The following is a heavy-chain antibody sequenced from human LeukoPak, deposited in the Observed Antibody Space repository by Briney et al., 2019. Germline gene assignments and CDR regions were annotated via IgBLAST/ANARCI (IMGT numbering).Heavy chain of an antibody. V-gene: IGHV4-34*01. CDR3: ARGGMRKEVNY. Sequence: PSETLSLTCAVYGGSFSGYYWSWIRQPPGKGLEWIGEINHSGSTNYNPSLKSRVTLSVDTSKNQFSLKLSSVTAADTAVYYCARGGMRKEVNYWGQGTLVTVSS. CDR1: GGSFSGYY. D-gene: IGHD1-14*01. J-gene: IGHJ4*02. CDR2: INHSGST.